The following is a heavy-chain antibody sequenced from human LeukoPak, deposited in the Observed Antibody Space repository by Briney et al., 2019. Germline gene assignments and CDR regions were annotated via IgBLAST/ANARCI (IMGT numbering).Heavy chain of an antibody. D-gene: IGHD3-10*01. CDR3: ASSYGSGSYYPNRDY. CDR2: ISSSGSTI. V-gene: IGHV3-48*03. J-gene: IGHJ4*02. CDR1: GFTFSSYE. Sequence: GGSLRLSCAASGFTFSSYEMNWVRQAPGKGLEWVSYISSSGSTIYYADSVKGRFTISRDNAKNSLYLQMNSLRAEDTAVYYCASSYGSGSYYPNRDYWGQGTLVTVSS.